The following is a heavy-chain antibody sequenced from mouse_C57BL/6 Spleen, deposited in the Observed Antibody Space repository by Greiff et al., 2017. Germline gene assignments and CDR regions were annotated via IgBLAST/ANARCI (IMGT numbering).Heavy chain of an antibody. D-gene: IGHD1-2*01. J-gene: IGHJ3*01. V-gene: IGHV5-6*01. CDR1: GFTFSSYG. CDR3: ATHYPPFAY. Sequence: EVKLMESGGDLVKPGGSLKLSCAASGFTFSSYGMSWVRQTPDKRLEWVATISSGGSYTYYPDSVKGRFTISRDNAKNTLYLQMSSLKSEDTAMYYCATHYPPFAYWGQGTLVTVSA. CDR2: ISSGGSYT.